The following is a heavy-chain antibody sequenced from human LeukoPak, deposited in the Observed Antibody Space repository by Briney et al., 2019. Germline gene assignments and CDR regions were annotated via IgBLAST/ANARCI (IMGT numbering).Heavy chain of an antibody. CDR2: INPSAGST. CDR3: ATGPTVTRLDY. Sequence: ASVKVSCKASGYTFTSYYMHWVRQAPGQGLKWKGIINPSAGSTSYAQTFQGRVTMTRDTSTSTVYLELSSLTSEDTAVYYCATGPTVTRLDYWGQGTLVTASS. J-gene: IGHJ4*02. D-gene: IGHD4-11*01. CDR1: GYTFTSYY. V-gene: IGHV1-46*01.